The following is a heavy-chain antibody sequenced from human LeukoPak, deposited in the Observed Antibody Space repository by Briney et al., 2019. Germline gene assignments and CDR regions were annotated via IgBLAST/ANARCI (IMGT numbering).Heavy chain of an antibody. J-gene: IGHJ4*02. Sequence: PGMSLRLSCAASGFTFHHYGMHWVRQPPGKGLEWVTMIWFDGSNQYYADSVKGRFTISRDNSRNTLYLQMSSLRAEDTAVYYCSKGTNSSSWYYDNWGQGTLVTVSS. CDR3: SKGTNSSSWYYDN. D-gene: IGHD6-13*01. CDR2: IWFDGSNQ. V-gene: IGHV3-33*06. CDR1: GFTFHHYG.